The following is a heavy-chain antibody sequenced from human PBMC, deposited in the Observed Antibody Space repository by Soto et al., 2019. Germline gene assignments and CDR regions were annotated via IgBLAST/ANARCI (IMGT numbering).Heavy chain of an antibody. D-gene: IGHD1-26*01. CDR3: AKDSLVGATVLADY. Sequence: GGSLRLSCAASGFTFSSYGMHWVRQAPGKGLEWVAVISYDGSNKYYADSVKGRFTISRDNSKNTLYLQMNSLRAEDTAVYYCAKDSLVGATVLADYWGQGTLVTVSS. CDR1: GFTFSSYG. CDR2: ISYDGSNK. J-gene: IGHJ4*02. V-gene: IGHV3-30*18.